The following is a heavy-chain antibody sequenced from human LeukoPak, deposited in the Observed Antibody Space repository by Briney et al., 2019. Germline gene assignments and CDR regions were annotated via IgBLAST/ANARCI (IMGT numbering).Heavy chain of an antibody. Sequence: GGSLRLSCAASRFTVGDTWMTWVRQAPGQGLEWVSVIYIDGSAYYADSVEGRFTISRDNTKNTLYLQMNSLRPEDTAVYYCAKLPIYWGQGALVTVSS. V-gene: IGHV3-66*02. CDR2: IYIDGSA. D-gene: IGHD4-23*01. CDR1: RFTVGDTW. CDR3: AKLPIY. J-gene: IGHJ4*02.